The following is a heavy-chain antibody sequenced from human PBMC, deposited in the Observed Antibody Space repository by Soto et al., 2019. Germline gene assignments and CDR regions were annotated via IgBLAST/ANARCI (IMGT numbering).Heavy chain of an antibody. CDR2: IWYDGSNK. CDR1: GFTFSSYG. Sequence: VQLVESGGGVVQPGRSLRLSCAASGFTFSSYGMHWVRQAPGKGLEWVAVIWYDGSNKYYADSVKGRFTISRDNSKNTLYLQMNSLRAEDTAVYYCATLAVAGQTNLDYWGQGTLVTVSS. CDR3: ATLAVAGQTNLDY. V-gene: IGHV3-33*01. J-gene: IGHJ4*02. D-gene: IGHD6-19*01.